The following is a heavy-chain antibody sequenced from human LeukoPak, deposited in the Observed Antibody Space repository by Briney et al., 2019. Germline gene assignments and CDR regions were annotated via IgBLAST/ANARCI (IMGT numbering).Heavy chain of an antibody. J-gene: IGHJ6*02. CDR1: GFTFRSHW. D-gene: IGHD3-16*01. CDR3: ATYTHWVAGDV. V-gene: IGHV3-74*01. CDR2: IKGDESYT. Sequence: PGGSLRLSCAASGFTFRSHWMHWVRQAPGKGLVWVSRIKGDESYTNHADSVKGRFTISRDNAKNTLYLQMTSLRAEDTAVYYCATYTHWVAGDVWGQGTTVTVSS.